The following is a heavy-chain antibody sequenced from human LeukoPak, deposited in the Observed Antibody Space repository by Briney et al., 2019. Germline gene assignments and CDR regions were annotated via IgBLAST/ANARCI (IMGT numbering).Heavy chain of an antibody. V-gene: IGHV3-7*03. CDR3: ARGVTSAWYLRYYFEY. CDR2: LNQDGTET. CDR1: GFIFSSYW. D-gene: IGHD6-13*01. J-gene: IGHJ4*02. Sequence: PGGSLRLSCAASGFIFSSYWMSWVRQVPGKGLEWVADLNQDGTETSYVDSVEGRFTISRDNAKNTLFLQMNSLRADDTALYYCARGVTSAWYLRYYFEYWGQGIMVTVSS.